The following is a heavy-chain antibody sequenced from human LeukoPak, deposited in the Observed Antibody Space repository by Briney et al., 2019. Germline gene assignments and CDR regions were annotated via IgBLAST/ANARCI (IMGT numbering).Heavy chain of an antibody. D-gene: IGHD3-10*01. J-gene: IGHJ5*02. CDR1: GGSFSGYY. V-gene: IGHV4-34*01. Sequence: SETLSLTCAVYGGSFSGYYWSWIRQPPGKGLEWIGEINHSGSINYNPSLKSRVTISVDTSKNQFSLKLSSVTAADTAVYYCARGSTYYYGSGSYYPPLYNWFDPWGQGTLVTVSS. CDR2: INHSGSI. CDR3: ARGSTYYYGSGSYYPPLYNWFDP.